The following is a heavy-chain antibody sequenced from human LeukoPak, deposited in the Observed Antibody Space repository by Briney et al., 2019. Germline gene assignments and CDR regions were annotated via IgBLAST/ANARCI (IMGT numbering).Heavy chain of an antibody. V-gene: IGHV3-23*01. CDR3: AKDGGLWVSAHWGDS. J-gene: IGHJ4*02. CDR1: GFTFGNYA. D-gene: IGHD7-27*01. Sequence: PGGSLRLSCEASGFTFGNYAMNWVRQAPGKGLEWVSTISGTGSSTYYADSAKGRFTISRDDSKNTLYLQMNSLRAEDTAVYYCAKDGGLWVSAHWGDSWGRGTLVTVSS. CDR2: ISGTGSST.